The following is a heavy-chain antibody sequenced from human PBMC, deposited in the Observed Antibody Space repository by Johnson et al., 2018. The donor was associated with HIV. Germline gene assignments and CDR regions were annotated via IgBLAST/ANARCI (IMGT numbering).Heavy chain of an antibody. D-gene: IGHD3-22*01. CDR1: GFTFSIYA. CDR2: ISYDGSNK. CDR3: TTQGSSGAFDI. J-gene: IGHJ3*02. Sequence: QMLLVESGGGVVQPGRSLRLSCAASGFTFSIYAMHWVRQAPGKGLEWVAVISYDGSNKYYADSVKGRFTISRDNSKNTLYLQMNSLKTEDTSVYYCTTQGSSGAFDIWGQGTMLTVSS. V-gene: IGHV3-30-3*01.